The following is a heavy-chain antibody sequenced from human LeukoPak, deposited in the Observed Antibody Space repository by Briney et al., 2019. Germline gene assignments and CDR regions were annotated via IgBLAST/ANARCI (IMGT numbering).Heavy chain of an antibody. V-gene: IGHV3-30*04. CDR2: ISYDGSNK. J-gene: IGHJ6*02. CDR3: ARAGASYAMDV. CDR1: GFTFSSYA. D-gene: IGHD1-14*01. Sequence: GGSLRLSCAASGFTFSSYAMHWVRQAPGKGLEWVAVISYDGSNKYYADSVKGRFTISRDNTKNTLYLQMSSLRDDDTAVYYRARAGASYAMDVWGQGTTVTVS.